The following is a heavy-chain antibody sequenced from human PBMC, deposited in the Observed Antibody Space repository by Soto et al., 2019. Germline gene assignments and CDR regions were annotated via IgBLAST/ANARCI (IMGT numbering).Heavy chain of an antibody. CDR2: IYYSGST. Sequence: TLSLTCTVSGGSISSGDYYWSWIRQPPGKGLEWIGYIYYSGSTYYNPSLKSRVTISVDTSKNQFSLKLSSVTAADTAVYYCARLHRSHRYYGMDVWGQGSTVTVSS. CDR3: ARLHRSHRYYGMDV. J-gene: IGHJ6*02. V-gene: IGHV4-30-4*01. CDR1: GGSISSGDYY.